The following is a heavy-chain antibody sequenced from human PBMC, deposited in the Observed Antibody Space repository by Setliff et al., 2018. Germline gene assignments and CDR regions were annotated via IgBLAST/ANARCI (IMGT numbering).Heavy chain of an antibody. D-gene: IGHD6-19*01. CDR3: ARTPPNRGLSNGWYVDY. V-gene: IGHV1-69*05. CDR1: GATFSSYG. CDR2: TIPIFGTT. Sequence: SVKVSCKASGATFSSYGISWVRQAPGQGLEWMAGTIPIFGTTEYAQKFQGRLTIITDESTNTAFMQLSSLRSDDTAVYYCARTPPNRGLSNGWYVDYWGQGALVTVSS. J-gene: IGHJ4*02.